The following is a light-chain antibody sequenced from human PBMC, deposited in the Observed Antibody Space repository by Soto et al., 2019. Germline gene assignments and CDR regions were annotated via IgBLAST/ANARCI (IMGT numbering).Light chain of an antibody. CDR3: QQYGSSVWT. CDR1: QSVTSSY. V-gene: IGKV3-20*01. CDR2: GAS. Sequence: LVLTQSPATLSVSPGESATISRRARQSVTSSYLAWYQQKPGQAPRLLIYGASSRATGIPDRFSGSGSGTDFTLTISRLEPEDSAVYYCQQYGSSVWTFGQGTQVEIK. J-gene: IGKJ1*01.